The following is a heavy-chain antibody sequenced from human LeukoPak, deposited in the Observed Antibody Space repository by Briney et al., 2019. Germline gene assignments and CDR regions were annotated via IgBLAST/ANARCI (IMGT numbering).Heavy chain of an antibody. CDR2: INHSGSP. CDR3: ARDWLRHKGFDY. Sequence: SETLSLTCAVYGGSFSGYYWSWIRQPPGKGLEWIGEINHSGSPNYNPSLKSRVTISVDTSKNQFSLKLSSVTAADTAVYYCARDWLRHKGFDYWGQGTLVTVSS. V-gene: IGHV4-34*01. J-gene: IGHJ4*02. D-gene: IGHD5-12*01. CDR1: GGSFSGYY.